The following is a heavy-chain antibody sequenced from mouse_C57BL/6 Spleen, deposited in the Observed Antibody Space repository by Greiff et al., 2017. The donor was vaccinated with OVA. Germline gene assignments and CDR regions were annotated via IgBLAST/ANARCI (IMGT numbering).Heavy chain of an antibody. Sequence: EVQGVESGEGLVKPGGSLKLSCAASGFTFSSYAMSWVRQTPEKRLEWVAYISSGGDYIYYADTVKGRFTISRDNARNTLYLQMSSLKSEDTAMYYCTRENPITTDFDYWGQGTTLTVSS. D-gene: IGHD1-1*01. CDR1: GFTFSSYA. V-gene: IGHV5-9-1*02. CDR2: ISSGGDYI. CDR3: TRENPITTDFDY. J-gene: IGHJ2*01.